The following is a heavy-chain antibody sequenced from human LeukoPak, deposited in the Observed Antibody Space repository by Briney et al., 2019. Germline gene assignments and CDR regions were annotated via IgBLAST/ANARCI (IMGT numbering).Heavy chain of an antibody. J-gene: IGHJ6*03. Sequence: GGSLRLSCATSGFTFSSYWMSWVRQAPGKGLEWVANIKQDGSEKYYADSVKGRFTISRDNAKNSLYLQMNSLRAEDTAVYYCARDGLNISGMEWLLYNYYYYYMDVWGKGTTVTVSS. CDR1: GFTFSSYW. V-gene: IGHV3-7*01. CDR2: IKQDGSEK. CDR3: ARDGLNISGMEWLLYNYYYYYMDV. D-gene: IGHD3-3*01.